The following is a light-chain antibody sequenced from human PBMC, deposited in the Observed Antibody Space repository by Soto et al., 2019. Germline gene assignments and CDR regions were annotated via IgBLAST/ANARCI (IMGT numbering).Light chain of an antibody. J-gene: IGLJ2*01. Sequence: QSVLTQPPSASGTPGQRVTISCSGSSSNIGTNTVIWYQQLPGAAPKLLIYSDKPRPSGVPDRFSGSKSGTSASLAISGLQSEDEADYYCAAWDVSLVVFGGGTKLTVL. CDR1: SSNIGTNT. CDR2: SDK. V-gene: IGLV1-44*01. CDR3: AAWDVSLVV.